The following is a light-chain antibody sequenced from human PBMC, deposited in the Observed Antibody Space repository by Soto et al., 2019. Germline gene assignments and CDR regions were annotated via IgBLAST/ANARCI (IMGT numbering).Light chain of an antibody. CDR2: EVS. Sequence: QSALTQPASVSGSPGQSITISCTGTSSDVGAYDYVSWYQQNPGKAPKLIISEVSDRPSGVSNRFSASKSVNTASLTISGLQAEDEADYFCSSYTSSNALWVFGEGTKLTVL. CDR3: SSYTSSNALWV. V-gene: IGLV2-14*01. J-gene: IGLJ3*02. CDR1: SSDVGAYDY.